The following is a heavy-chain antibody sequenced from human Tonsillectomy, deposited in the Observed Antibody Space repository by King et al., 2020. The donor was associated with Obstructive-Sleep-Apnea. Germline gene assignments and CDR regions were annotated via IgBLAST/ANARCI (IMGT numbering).Heavy chain of an antibody. Sequence: VQLVESGGGLVKPGGSLRLSCAASGFTFNNAWMSWVRQAPGKGLEWVGRIKSKTDGGTTDYAAPVKGRFTISRDDSKNTLYLQMNSLKTEDTGVYYCTPDRGSLGFGELHGMDVWGQGTTVTVSS. CDR2: IKSKTDGGTT. CDR1: GFTFNNAW. J-gene: IGHJ6*02. D-gene: IGHD3-10*01. CDR3: TPDRGSLGFGELHGMDV. V-gene: IGHV3-15*01.